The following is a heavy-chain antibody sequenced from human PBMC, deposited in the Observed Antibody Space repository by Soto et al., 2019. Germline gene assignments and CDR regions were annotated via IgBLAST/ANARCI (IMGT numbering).Heavy chain of an antibody. V-gene: IGHV6-1*01. J-gene: IGHJ4*01. CDR1: GDSVSSNSAG. D-gene: IGHD1-26*01. CDR2: TYYRSRWYY. Sequence: SQTLSLTCAITGDSVSSNSAGWSWVRQSPSRGLEWLGRTYYRSRWYYEYAVSVRGRITINPDTSKNQYSLQLNSVTPEDTAVYFCARGEQYSGRIFDYWGQGTLVTVSS. CDR3: ARGEQYSGRIFDY.